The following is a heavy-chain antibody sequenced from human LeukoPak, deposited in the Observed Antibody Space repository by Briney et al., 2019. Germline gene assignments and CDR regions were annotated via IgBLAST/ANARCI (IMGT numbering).Heavy chain of an antibody. V-gene: IGHV1-24*01. Sequence: ASVKVSCKVSGYTLTELSMHWVRQAPGKGLEWMGGFDPEDGETIYAQKFQGRVTMTRNTSISTAYMELSSLRSEDTAVYYCARGLTTPGSDAFDIWGQGTMVTVSS. CDR1: GYTLTELS. CDR3: ARGLTTPGSDAFDI. D-gene: IGHD4-11*01. CDR2: FDPEDGET. J-gene: IGHJ3*02.